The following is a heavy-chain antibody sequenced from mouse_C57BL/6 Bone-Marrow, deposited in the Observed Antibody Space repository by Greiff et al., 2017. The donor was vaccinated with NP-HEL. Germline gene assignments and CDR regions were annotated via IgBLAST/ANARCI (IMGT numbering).Heavy chain of an antibody. CDR3: TRSDFIR. V-gene: IGHV1-15*01. J-gene: IGHJ4*01. D-gene: IGHD1-1*01. Sequence: VQLQESGAELVRPGASVTLSCKASGYTFTDYEMHWVKQTPVHGLEWIGAIDPETGGTAYNQKFKGKAILTADKSSSTAYMELRSLTSEDSAVYYCTRSDFIRWGQGTSVTVSS. CDR2: IDPETGGT. CDR1: GYTFTDYE.